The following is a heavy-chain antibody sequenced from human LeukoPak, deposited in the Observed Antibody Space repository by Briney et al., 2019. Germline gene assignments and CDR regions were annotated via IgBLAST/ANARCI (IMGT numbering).Heavy chain of an antibody. D-gene: IGHD2-21*02. J-gene: IGHJ4*02. Sequence: PGGSLRLSCAASGFXFSSYSIFWVRQAPGKGLEWVSYISGSSNYINHADSVKGRFTVSRDNAKNSLYLQMNSLRDEDTAVYYCARYWAATASYLDNWGQGILVTVSS. V-gene: IGHV3-21*05. CDR2: ISGSSNYI. CDR3: ARYWAATASYLDN. CDR1: GFXFSSYS.